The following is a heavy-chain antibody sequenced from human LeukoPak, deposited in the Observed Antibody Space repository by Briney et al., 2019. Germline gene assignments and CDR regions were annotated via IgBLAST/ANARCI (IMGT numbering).Heavy chain of an antibody. CDR3: ARGRITIFGVVTPPLDY. V-gene: IGHV4-34*01. CDR1: GGSFSGYY. Sequence: LETLSLTCAVYGGSFSGYYWSWIRQPPGKGLEWIGEINHSGSTNYNPSLKSRVTISVDTSKNQFSLKLSSVTAADTAVYYCARGRITIFGVVTPPLDYWGQGTLVTVSS. D-gene: IGHD3-3*01. CDR2: INHSGST. J-gene: IGHJ4*02.